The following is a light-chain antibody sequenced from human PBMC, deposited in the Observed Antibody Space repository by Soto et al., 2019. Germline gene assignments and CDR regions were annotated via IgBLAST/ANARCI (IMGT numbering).Light chain of an antibody. CDR3: QQYDNLPIT. Sequence: DIQMTQSPSSLSASVGDRVTITCQASQDISNYLNWYQQKPGKAPKVLIYDASNLVTGVPPRFSGGGSGTDFTFTISSLQPEDIATYYCQQYDNLPITFGQGTRLEIK. CDR2: DAS. J-gene: IGKJ5*01. V-gene: IGKV1-33*01. CDR1: QDISNY.